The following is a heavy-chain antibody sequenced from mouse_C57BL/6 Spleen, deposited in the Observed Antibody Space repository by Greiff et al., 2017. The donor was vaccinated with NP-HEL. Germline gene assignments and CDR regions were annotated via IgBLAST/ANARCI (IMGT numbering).Heavy chain of an antibody. CDR3: TTLITTVVTRAMDY. CDR2: IDPEDGGT. Sequence: VQLKESGAELVRPGASVKLSCTASGFNIKDYYMHWVKQRPEQGLEWIGRIDPEDGGTEYAPKFQGKATMTAATSSNTAYLQLSSLTSEDTAVYYCTTLITTVVTRAMDYWGQGTSVTVSS. V-gene: IGHV14-1*01. CDR1: GFNIKDYY. D-gene: IGHD1-1*01. J-gene: IGHJ4*01.